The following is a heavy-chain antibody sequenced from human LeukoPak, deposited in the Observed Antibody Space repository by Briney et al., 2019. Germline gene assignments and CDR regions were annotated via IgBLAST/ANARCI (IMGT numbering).Heavy chain of an antibody. CDR3: ARDTTSIAVAGLEDY. J-gene: IGHJ4*02. CDR2: ISSSSSYI. V-gene: IGHV3-21*01. Sequence: GGSLRLSCAASGFTFSSYRMNWVRQAPGKGLEWVSSISSSSSYIYYADSVKGRFTISRDNAKNSLYLQMNSLRAEDTAVYYCARDTTSIAVAGLEDYWGQGTLVTVSS. CDR1: GFTFSSYR. D-gene: IGHD6-19*01.